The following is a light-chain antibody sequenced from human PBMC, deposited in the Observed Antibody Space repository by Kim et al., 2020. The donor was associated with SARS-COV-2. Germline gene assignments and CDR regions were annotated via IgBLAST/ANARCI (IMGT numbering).Light chain of an antibody. J-gene: IGKJ5*01. CDR1: QYITNY. CDR2: GAS. Sequence: DVQMTQSPSSLSESIGDRVTITCQASQYITNYLNWYQQKPGQAPKLLFSGASILQGGAPSRFSGSGSGTDFTFTITSLQPEDIATYYCQQYDNLPITFGQGTRLEIK. CDR3: QQYDNLPIT. V-gene: IGKV1-33*01.